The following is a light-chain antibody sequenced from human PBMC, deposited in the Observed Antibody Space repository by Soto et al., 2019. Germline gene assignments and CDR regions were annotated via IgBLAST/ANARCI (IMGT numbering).Light chain of an antibody. CDR1: QSISYY. Sequence: EIVLTQSPATLSLSPGEGATLSCRASQSISYYLAWYQQKPGQAPRLLIHDASNRATGIPARFRGSGSGTDFTLTISSLEPEDFAVYYCQHRSNWPPTFGQGTKLEIK. V-gene: IGKV3-11*01. J-gene: IGKJ2*01. CDR2: DAS. CDR3: QHRSNWPPT.